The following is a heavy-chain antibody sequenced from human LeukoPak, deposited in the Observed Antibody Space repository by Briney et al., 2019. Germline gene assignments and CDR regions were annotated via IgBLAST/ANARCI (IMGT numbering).Heavy chain of an antibody. D-gene: IGHD3-22*01. V-gene: IGHV3-21*01. J-gene: IGHJ4*02. CDR1: GFTFSSYA. CDR3: ARAFDYYDSSGYYLKPFDY. Sequence: GGSLRLSCAASGFTFSSYAMHWVRQAPGKGLEWVSSISSSSSYIYYADSVKGRFTISRDNAKNSLYLQMNSLRAEDTAVYYCARAFDYYDSSGYYLKPFDYWGQGTLVTVSS. CDR2: ISSSSSYI.